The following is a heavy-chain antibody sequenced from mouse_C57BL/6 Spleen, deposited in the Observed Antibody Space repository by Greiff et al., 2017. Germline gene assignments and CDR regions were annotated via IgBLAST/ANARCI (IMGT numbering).Heavy chain of an antibody. D-gene: IGHD1-1*01. Sequence: VQLQQSGPVLVKPGASVKMSCKASGYTFTDYYMNWVKQSHGKSLEWIGVINPYNGGTSYNQKFKGKVTLTVDKSSSTAYMELNSLTSEDSAVYYCATYDDGSSFRYYYAMDYWGQGTSVTVSS. V-gene: IGHV1-19*01. CDR2: INPYNGGT. CDR1: GYTFTDYY. J-gene: IGHJ4*01. CDR3: ATYDDGSSFRYYYAMDY.